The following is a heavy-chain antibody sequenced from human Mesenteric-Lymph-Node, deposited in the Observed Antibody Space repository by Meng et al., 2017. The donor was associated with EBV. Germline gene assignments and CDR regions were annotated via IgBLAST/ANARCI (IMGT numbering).Heavy chain of an antibody. V-gene: IGHV1-18*01. J-gene: IGHJ4*02. CDR2: ISPYNGNT. CDR3: ARDGSGDGYTFDY. D-gene: IGHD5-24*01. CDR1: GGNFNNFA. Sequence: QVQLVQSGAEVKKPGSSVKVSCKASGGNFNNFAINWVRQAPGQGIEWMGGISPYNGNTYSAQKFQGRVTMTTDTSTDTAYIELRSLRSDDTAVYSCARDGSGDGYTFDYWGQGTLVTVSS.